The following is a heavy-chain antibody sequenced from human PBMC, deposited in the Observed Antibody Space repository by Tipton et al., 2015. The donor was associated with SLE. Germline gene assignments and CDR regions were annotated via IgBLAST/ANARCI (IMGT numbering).Heavy chain of an antibody. D-gene: IGHD2-21*01. V-gene: IGHV4-4*02. CDR1: GGSINSYNW. CDR3: ARAGGGDSNWFDP. Sequence: GLVKPSGTVSLTCAVSGGSINSYNWWTWVRQPPGKGLEWIGEIYHSGTTNYNPSLKSRITISLDKSNNHFSLRLSSLTAADTAVYYCARAGGGDSNWFDPWGQGTLVTVSS. J-gene: IGHJ5*02. CDR2: IYHSGTT.